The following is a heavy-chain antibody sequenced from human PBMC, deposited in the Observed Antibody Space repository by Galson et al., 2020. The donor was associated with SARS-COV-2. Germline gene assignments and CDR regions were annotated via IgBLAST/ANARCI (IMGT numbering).Heavy chain of an antibody. CDR3: ARHSLDIAVARNPDY. J-gene: IGHJ4*02. CDR1: GFTFDDYA. D-gene: IGHD6-19*01. V-gene: IGHV3-9*01. Sequence: GGSLRLSCAASGFTFDDYAMHWVRQAPGKGLEWVSGISWNSGSIGYADSVKGRFTISRDNAKNSLYLQMNSLRAEDTALYYCARHSLDIAVARNPDYWGQGTLVTVSS. CDR2: ISWNSGSI.